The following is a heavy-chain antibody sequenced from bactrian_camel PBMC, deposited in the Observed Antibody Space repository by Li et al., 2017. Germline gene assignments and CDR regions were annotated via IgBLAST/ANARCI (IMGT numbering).Heavy chain of an antibody. CDR2: IYFRNGRT. CDR1: GSSVNC. D-gene: IGHD3*01. J-gene: IGHJ4*01. V-gene: IGHV3S31*01. CDR3: AAVAEGRTVEGGVSLWTLFESGY. Sequence: VQLVESGGGSVEVGGSLRLSCAASGSSVNCMAWFRQVPGQEREGVAAIYFRNGRTYYSDAVKGRFTVFKGNAGKTLYLQMNSLRPEDTAMYYCAAVAEGRTVEGGVSLWTLFESGYWGQGTQVTVS.